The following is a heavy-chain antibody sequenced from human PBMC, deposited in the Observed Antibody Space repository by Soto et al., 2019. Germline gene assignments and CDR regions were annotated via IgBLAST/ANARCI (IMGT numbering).Heavy chain of an antibody. V-gene: IGHV1-8*01. Sequence: QVQLVQSGAEVKKPGASVKDSCKAAGYTFTSNDINWVRQATGQGLEWMGWMNPNSGNTGYAPKFQGRVTITRNTSKSTAHMKLSSLRPENTHVCYCARGPCRRRLSCPYYFDYWAQGALVTVSS. CDR2: MNPNSGNT. D-gene: IGHD2-2*01. CDR3: ARGPCRRRLSCPYYFDY. CDR1: GYTFTSND. J-gene: IGHJ4*02.